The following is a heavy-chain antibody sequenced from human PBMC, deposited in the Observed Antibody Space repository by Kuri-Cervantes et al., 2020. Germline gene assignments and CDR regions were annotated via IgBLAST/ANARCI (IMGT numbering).Heavy chain of an antibody. CDR2: MNPNSGNT. CDR3: ARVSTLLWFGKFHLDAFDI. V-gene: IGHV1-8*01. CDR1: GYTFTSYD. Sequence: ASVKVSCKAPGYTFTSYDINWVRQATGQGLEWMGWMNPNSGNTGYAQKFQGRVTMTRNTSISTAYMELSSLRSEDTAVYYCARVSTLLWFGKFHLDAFDIWGQRTMVTVSS. J-gene: IGHJ3*02. D-gene: IGHD3-10*01.